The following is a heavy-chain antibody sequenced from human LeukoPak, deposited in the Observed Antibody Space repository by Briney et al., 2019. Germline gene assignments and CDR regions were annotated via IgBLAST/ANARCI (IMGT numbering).Heavy chain of an antibody. CDR2: IYDSGST. Sequence: SETLSLTCSVSGGSITGYYWSWIRQPPGKGLEWLGYIYDSGSTYYNPSLKSRVTISVDTSKNQFSLKLSSVTAADTAVYYCARRGYGSGNYYYYMDVWGKGTTVTISS. CDR1: GGSITGYY. J-gene: IGHJ6*03. V-gene: IGHV4-4*08. D-gene: IGHD3-10*01. CDR3: ARRGYGSGNYYYYMDV.